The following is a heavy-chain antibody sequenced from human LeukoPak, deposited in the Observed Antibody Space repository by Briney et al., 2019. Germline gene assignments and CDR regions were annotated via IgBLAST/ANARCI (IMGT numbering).Heavy chain of an antibody. J-gene: IGHJ4*02. D-gene: IGHD3-16*02. CDR3: ARDFELSH. Sequence: GGSLRLSCAASGFTFRNYGMHWVRQAPGKGLEWVALIWYDGSSKHYADSVRGRFTISRDNSKNTLYLQMNSLRAEDTAVYYCARDFELSHWGQGTLVTASS. V-gene: IGHV3-33*01. CDR1: GFTFRNYG. CDR2: IWYDGSSK.